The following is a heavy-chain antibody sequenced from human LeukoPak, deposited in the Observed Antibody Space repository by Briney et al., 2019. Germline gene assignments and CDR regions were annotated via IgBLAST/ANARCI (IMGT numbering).Heavy chain of an antibody. CDR1: GFTFRTYG. J-gene: IGHJ4*02. CDR3: AKDSGWILFDD. V-gene: IGHV3-23*01. Sequence: GGSLRLSCAASGFTFRTYGMNWVRRAPGKGLEWVSGIGPSGDRTYYVDSVKGRFTISRDNSKSTVYLQMSSLRADDTAVYYCAKDSGWILFDDWGQGTLVTVSS. CDR2: IGPSGDRT. D-gene: IGHD2-2*03.